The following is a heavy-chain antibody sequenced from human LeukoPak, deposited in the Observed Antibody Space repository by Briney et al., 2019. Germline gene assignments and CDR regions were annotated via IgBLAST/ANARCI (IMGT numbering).Heavy chain of an antibody. V-gene: IGHV3-30*18. J-gene: IGHJ3*01. CDR3: AKWEEALRAFDV. CDR1: GFTFSSYG. Sequence: GGSLRLSCAASGFTFSSYGLHWVRQAPGKGLEWVAVISYDGTNKYYADSVKGRFTISRDNSENTLYLQMNSLRAEDTAVYYCAKWEEALRAFDVWGQGTMVTVSS. CDR2: ISYDGTNK. D-gene: IGHD3-3*02.